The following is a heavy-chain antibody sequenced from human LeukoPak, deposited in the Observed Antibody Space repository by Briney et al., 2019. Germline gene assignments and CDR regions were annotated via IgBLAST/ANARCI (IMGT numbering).Heavy chain of an antibody. V-gene: IGHV3-48*03. CDR3: ARETIAVAGAPFDY. Sequence: GGSLRLSCAASGFTLSSYEMNWVRQAPGKGLEWVSCISSGSTIYDADSVKGRFTISRDNAKNSLYLQMNSLRAEDTAVYYCARETIAVAGAPFDYWGQGTLVTVSS. CDR2: ISSGSTI. D-gene: IGHD6-19*01. CDR1: GFTLSSYE. J-gene: IGHJ4*02.